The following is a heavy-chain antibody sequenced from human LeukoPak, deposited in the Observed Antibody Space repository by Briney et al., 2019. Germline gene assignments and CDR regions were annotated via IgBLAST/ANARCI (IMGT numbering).Heavy chain of an antibody. J-gene: IGHJ4*01. CDR2: MSHDGNKR. V-gene: IGHV3-30*18. CDR3: AKDLGYHLLARYFDY. D-gene: IGHD2-2*01. Sequence: GGSLRLSCAASGFTFTSYALHWVRQAPGKRLEWVAAMSHDGNKRYYADSVKGRFDISRDTSKNTLYLQMSSLRAEDTAIYYCAKDLGYHLLARYFDYWGHGSLVTVSS. CDR1: GFTFTSYA.